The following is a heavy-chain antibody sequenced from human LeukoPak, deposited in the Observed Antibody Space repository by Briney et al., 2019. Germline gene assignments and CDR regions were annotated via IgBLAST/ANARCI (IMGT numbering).Heavy chain of an antibody. J-gene: IGHJ4*02. Sequence: GGSLRLSCAASGFTFSSYGMHWVRQAPGKGLEWVAVISYDGSKKFYAESVKGRLSMSRDNSKNTLYLQMNSLRAEDTAVYYCATDSTDGVIPRQSNPPFDDWGQGILVTVSS. V-gene: IGHV3-30*19. CDR2: ISYDGSKK. D-gene: IGHD3-16*02. CDR1: GFTFSSYG. CDR3: ATDSTDGVIPRQSNPPFDD.